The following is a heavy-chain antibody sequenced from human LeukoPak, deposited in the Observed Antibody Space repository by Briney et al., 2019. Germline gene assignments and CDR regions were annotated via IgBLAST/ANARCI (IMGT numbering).Heavy chain of an antibody. CDR2: MNPNSGNT. J-gene: IGHJ4*02. CDR3: ARGTHGGLVGATDFDY. V-gene: IGHV1-8*03. CDR1: GYTFTSYD. D-gene: IGHD1-26*01. Sequence: ASVKVSCKASGYTFTSYDINWVRQATGQGLEWMGWMNPNSGNTGYAQKFQGRVTITRNTSISTAYMELSSLRSEDTAVYYCARGTHGGLVGATDFDYWGQGTLVTVSS.